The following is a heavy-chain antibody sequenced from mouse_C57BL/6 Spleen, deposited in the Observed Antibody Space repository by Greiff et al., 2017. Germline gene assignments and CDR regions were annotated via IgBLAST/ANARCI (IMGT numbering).Heavy chain of an antibody. CDR1: GYTFTSYW. CDR3: ARGGDYAMDY. Sequence: QVQLQQPGAELVKPGASVKLSCKASGYTFTSYWMQWVKQRPGQGLEWIGEIDPSDSYTNYTQKFKGKATLTVDTSSSTAYMQLSSLTSEDSAVYYCARGGDYAMDYWGQGTSVTVSS. J-gene: IGHJ4*01. CDR2: IDPSDSYT. V-gene: IGHV1-50*01.